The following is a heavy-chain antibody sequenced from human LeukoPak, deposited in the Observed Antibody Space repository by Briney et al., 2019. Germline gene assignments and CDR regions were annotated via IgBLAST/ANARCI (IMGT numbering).Heavy chain of an antibody. Sequence: SQTLSLTCAISGDSVSSNSVTWNLIRQSPSRGLEWLGRTYYRSTWYNDYAVSVRGRITVNPDTSKNQFSLHLNSVTPEDTAVYYCARRLTQYDCFDPWGQGILVTVSS. V-gene: IGHV6-1*01. D-gene: IGHD2-2*01. J-gene: IGHJ5*02. CDR3: ARRLTQYDCFDP. CDR2: TYYRSTWYN. CDR1: GDSVSSNSVT.